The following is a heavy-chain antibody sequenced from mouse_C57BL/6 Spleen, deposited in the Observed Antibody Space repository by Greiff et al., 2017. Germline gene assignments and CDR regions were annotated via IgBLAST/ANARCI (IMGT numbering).Heavy chain of an antibody. Sequence: EVMLVESGGGLAKPGGSLKLSCAASGFTFSSYAMSWVRQTPEQRLEWVATISAGSGYTYYPDNVKGRFTITRDNAKSNLYLQISHLKSEDTAMYYCARDGDPYAMDYWGQGTSVTVSS. CDR3: ARDGDPYAMDY. V-gene: IGHV5-4*01. CDR1: GFTFSSYA. CDR2: ISAGSGYT. J-gene: IGHJ4*01.